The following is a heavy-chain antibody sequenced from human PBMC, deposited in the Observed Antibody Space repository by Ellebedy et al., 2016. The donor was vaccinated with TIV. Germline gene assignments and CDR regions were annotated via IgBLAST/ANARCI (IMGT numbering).Heavy chain of an antibody. D-gene: IGHD2-2*01. Sequence: GESLKISCKVSGFTFTTSWIGWVRQMPGKGLEWMGIIYPAGSDTRYSPSFQGHVTISTDKSINTAYLQWSSLKASDTAMYYCARHIPPHLPVHWGQGTLVTVSS. J-gene: IGHJ1*01. CDR1: GFTFTTSW. V-gene: IGHV5-51*01. CDR2: IYPAGSDT. CDR3: ARHIPPHLPVH.